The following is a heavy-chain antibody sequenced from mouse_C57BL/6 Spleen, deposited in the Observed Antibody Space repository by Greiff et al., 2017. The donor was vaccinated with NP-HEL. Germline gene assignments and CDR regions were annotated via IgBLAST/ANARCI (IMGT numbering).Heavy chain of an antibody. V-gene: IGHV1-5*01. CDR3: TSYYYGSSYEYYFDY. CDR1: GYTFTSYW. Sequence: VQLQQSGTVLARPGASVKMSCKTSGYTFTSYWMHWVKQRPGQGLEWIGAIYPGNSDTSYNQKFKGKAKLTAVTSASTAYMELSSLTNEDSAVYYCTSYYYGSSYEYYFDYWGQGTTLTVSS. CDR2: IYPGNSDT. D-gene: IGHD1-1*01. J-gene: IGHJ2*01.